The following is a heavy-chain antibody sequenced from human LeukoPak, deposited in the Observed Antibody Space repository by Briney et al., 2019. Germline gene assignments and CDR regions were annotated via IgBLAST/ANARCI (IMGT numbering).Heavy chain of an antibody. CDR2: IYPGDSDT. Sequence: GESLKISCKASGYHFTSYWIGWVRQVPGKGLEWMGIIYPGDSDTRYSPSLQGQVTISVDTSIGTAYLQWSSLKASDTAIYYCARQNDFRLDYWGQGTLVTVSS. CDR3: ARQNDFRLDY. D-gene: IGHD3-3*01. CDR1: GYHFTSYW. V-gene: IGHV5-51*01. J-gene: IGHJ4*02.